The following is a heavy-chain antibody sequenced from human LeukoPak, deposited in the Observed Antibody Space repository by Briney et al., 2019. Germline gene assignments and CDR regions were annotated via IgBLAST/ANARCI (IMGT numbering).Heavy chain of an antibody. CDR3: AGWVGPTTHN. Sequence: ASVKVSCKASGYSFTTYDINWVRQATGQGLEWMGWMNPNSGNTGYAQKFQGRVTMTRDTSISTAYMELSSLRSEDTAVYYCAGWVGPTTHNWGQGTLVTVSS. D-gene: IGHD1-26*01. V-gene: IGHV1-8*01. CDR1: GYSFTTYD. J-gene: IGHJ4*02. CDR2: MNPNSGNT.